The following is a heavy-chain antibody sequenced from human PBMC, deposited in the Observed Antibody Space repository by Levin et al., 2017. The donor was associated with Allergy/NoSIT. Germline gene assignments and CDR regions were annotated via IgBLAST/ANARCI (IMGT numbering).Heavy chain of an antibody. J-gene: IGHJ4*02. CDR1: GFSFSTYS. D-gene: IGHD2-15*01. CDR2: VKPDGSEK. Sequence: GGSLRLSCGASGFSFSTYSMSWVRQAPGKGLEWVANVKPDGSEKYYVDSVKGRFTISRDNAENSLYLQLNSLRVEDTAVYYCARGGGTCCFDNWGQGTLVTVSS. V-gene: IGHV3-7*04. CDR3: ARGGGTCCFDN.